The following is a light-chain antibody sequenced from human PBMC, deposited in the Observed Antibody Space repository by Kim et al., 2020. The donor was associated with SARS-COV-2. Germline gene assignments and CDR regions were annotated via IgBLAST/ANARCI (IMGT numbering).Light chain of an antibody. Sequence: ATVGDRVTMTCRESQDIGNELGWYQQNPGRAPKRLIYGASNLQSGVPSRFSGSGSETEFTLTINSLQPEDFATYFCLQHRTYPITFGQGTRLEIK. J-gene: IGKJ5*01. CDR2: GAS. V-gene: IGKV1-17*01. CDR3: LQHRTYPIT. CDR1: QDIGNE.